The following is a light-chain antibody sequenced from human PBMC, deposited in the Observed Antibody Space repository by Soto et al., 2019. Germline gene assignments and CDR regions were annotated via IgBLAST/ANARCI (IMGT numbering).Light chain of an antibody. CDR2: AAY. CDR1: QSIRRY. Sequence: SSLSASFGDRVTVSCRASQSIRRYLNWYQQKPGKAPILLIYAAYTLQSGVPSRFSGSGSGTDFTLTITSLQPEDSATYYCQQSYSTPGTFGQGTKVDIK. J-gene: IGKJ1*01. V-gene: IGKV1-39*01. CDR3: QQSYSTPGT.